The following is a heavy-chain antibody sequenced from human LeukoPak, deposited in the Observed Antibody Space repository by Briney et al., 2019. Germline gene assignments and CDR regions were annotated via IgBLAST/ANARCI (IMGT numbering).Heavy chain of an antibody. J-gene: IGHJ4*02. CDR2: INNDGIST. CDR1: GFTFSSYW. Sequence: GGSLRLSCAASGFTFSSYWMHWVRQTPGKGLVWVSRINNDGISTSYADPVKGRFTISRDNAKNTLYLQMNSLRAEDSAVYYCARGPAANSGNYYVGDYWGQGTLVTVSS. CDR3: ARGPAANSGNYYVGDY. D-gene: IGHD1-26*01. V-gene: IGHV3-74*01.